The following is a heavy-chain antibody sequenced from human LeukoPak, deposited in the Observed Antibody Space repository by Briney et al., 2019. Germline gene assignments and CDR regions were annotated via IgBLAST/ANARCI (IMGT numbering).Heavy chain of an antibody. CDR2: VNPSGGTT. V-gene: IGHV1-46*01. J-gene: IGHJ6*02. Sequence: GASVKVSCKASGYTFTSYYLHWMRQAPGQGLEWMGIVNPSGGTTNYAQKFQGRVTLTRDTSTSTVYIVLSSLRSEDTAVYYCARDRGGVGATFLGYGMDVWGQGTTVTVSS. CDR3: ARDRGGVGATFLGYGMDV. CDR1: GYTFTSYY. D-gene: IGHD1-26*01.